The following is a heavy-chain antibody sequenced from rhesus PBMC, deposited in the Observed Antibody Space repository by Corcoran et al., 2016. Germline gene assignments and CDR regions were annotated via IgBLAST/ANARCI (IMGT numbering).Heavy chain of an antibody. D-gene: IGHD4-23*01. J-gene: IGHJ4*01. Sequence: QEQLVQSGAEVKKPGASVKVSCKASRYIFTSYVISWLRQAPGQGFEWMGGIHPGYGSTSYAQKFQGRVTITADMSTSTVYMELSSLRSEDMAVYYCAADRNTYIDYWGQGVLVTVSS. CDR3: AADRNTYIDY. CDR1: RYIFTSYV. CDR2: IHPGYGST. V-gene: IGHV1-70*01.